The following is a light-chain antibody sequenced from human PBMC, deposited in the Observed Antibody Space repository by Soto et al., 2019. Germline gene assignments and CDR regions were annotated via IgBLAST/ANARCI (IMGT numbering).Light chain of an antibody. CDR3: QHYFNWPYT. Sequence: EIVMPQSPATLSVSPGERATLSCRASQSVTSNLAWYQQNPGRAPRLLIYGASTRATGIPARFSGSGSGTEFTLTISNLQSEDFALYYCQHYFNWPYTFGQGTKLEIK. J-gene: IGKJ2*01. CDR1: QSVTSN. CDR2: GAS. V-gene: IGKV3-15*01.